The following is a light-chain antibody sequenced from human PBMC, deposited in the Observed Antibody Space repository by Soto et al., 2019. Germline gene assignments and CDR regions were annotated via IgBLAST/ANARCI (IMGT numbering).Light chain of an antibody. CDR3: GTWDSSLSAYV. Sequence: QSVLTQPPSVSAAPGQKVTISCSGSSSNIGNNYVSWYQQLPGTAPKLLIYDNNKRPSGIPDRFYGSKSGTSATLGITGLQTGDEADYYCGTWDSSLSAYVFGTGTQVTVL. V-gene: IGLV1-51*01. CDR1: SSNIGNNY. J-gene: IGLJ1*01. CDR2: DNN.